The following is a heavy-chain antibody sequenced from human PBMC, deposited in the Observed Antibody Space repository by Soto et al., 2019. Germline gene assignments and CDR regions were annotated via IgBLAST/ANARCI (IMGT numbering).Heavy chain of an antibody. J-gene: IGHJ5*02. D-gene: IGHD2-2*01. CDR1: GGSISSSNW. Sequence: SETLSLTCAVSGGSISSSNWWSWVRQPPGKGLEWIGEIYHSGSTNYNPSLKSRVTISVDKSKNQFSLKLSSVTAADTAVYYCARAKLVPAYWEWFDPWGQGTLVTVSS. V-gene: IGHV4-4*02. CDR3: ARAKLVPAYWEWFDP. CDR2: IYHSGST.